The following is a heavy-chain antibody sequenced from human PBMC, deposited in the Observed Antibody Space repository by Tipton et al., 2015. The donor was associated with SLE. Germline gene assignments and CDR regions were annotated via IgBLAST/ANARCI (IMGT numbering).Heavy chain of an antibody. J-gene: IGHJ6*03. CDR1: GFIFPSYG. V-gene: IGHV3-30*02. Sequence: SLRLSCAASGFIFPSYGMHWVRQAPGKGLEWLAFIRSDGSNKYYADSVKGRFTISRDNSKNTLYLQMNSLRAEDTAVYYCARVGRAGSYSYYYYYMDVWGKGTTVTVSS. D-gene: IGHD3-10*01. CDR3: ARVGRAGSYSYYYYYMDV. CDR2: IRSDGSNK.